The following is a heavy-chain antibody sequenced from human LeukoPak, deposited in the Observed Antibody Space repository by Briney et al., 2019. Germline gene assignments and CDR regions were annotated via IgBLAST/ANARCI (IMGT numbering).Heavy chain of an antibody. Sequence: SSETLSLTCSVSGVSISDYHWIWIRQPPAKGLEWMGYFSYSGSTRYNPSLKSRVTMSVDTSKNQSSLRLISVAAADTVVYYCARMYSGTSYYFDFWGQGTLVTVSS. D-gene: IGHD1-26*01. J-gene: IGHJ4*02. CDR1: GVSISDYH. CDR2: FSYSGST. V-gene: IGHV4-59*01. CDR3: ARMYSGTSYYFDF.